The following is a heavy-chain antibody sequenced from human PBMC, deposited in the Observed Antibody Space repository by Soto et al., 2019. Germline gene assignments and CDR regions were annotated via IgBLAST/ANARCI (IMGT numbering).Heavy chain of an antibody. CDR2: IIPIFGTA. CDR3: ARGVGATTLYYFAY. CDR1: GVTVSSYA. J-gene: IGHJ4*02. D-gene: IGHD1-26*01. Sequence: SVRVSCKASGVTVSSYAISWVRQAPGQGLEWMGGIIPIFGTANYAQKFQGRVTITADKSTSTAYMELSSLRSEDTAVYYCARGVGATTLYYFAYWGKGTLVTDSS. V-gene: IGHV1-69*06.